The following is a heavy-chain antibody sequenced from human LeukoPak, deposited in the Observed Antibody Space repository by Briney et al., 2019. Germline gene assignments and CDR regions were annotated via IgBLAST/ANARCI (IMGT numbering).Heavy chain of an antibody. V-gene: IGHV4-59*01. D-gene: IGHD3-3*01. J-gene: IGHJ3*02. CDR3: AKSDAPRPYDFSHAFDI. Sequence: SETPSLTCTVSGGSISSYYWSWIRQPPGKGLEWIGYIYYSGSTNYNPSLKSRVTISVDTSKNQFSLKLSSVTAADTAVCYCAKSDAPRPYDFSHAFDIWGQGTMVTVSS. CDR1: GGSISSYY. CDR2: IYYSGST.